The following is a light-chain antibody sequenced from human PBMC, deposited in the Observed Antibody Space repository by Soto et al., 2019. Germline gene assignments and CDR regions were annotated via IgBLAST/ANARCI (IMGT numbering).Light chain of an antibody. V-gene: IGLV2-23*01. CDR2: EDT. CDR1: SSDVGSHNL. J-gene: IGLJ3*02. CDR3: CAFTSSGTWV. Sequence: QSVLTQPASVSGSPGQSITISCTGTSSDVGSHNLVSWYQQHPGKAPKLMISEDTKRPSGVSNRFSGSKSGNMASLTISGLQAEDEAEYYCCAFTSSGTWVFGVGTKLTVL.